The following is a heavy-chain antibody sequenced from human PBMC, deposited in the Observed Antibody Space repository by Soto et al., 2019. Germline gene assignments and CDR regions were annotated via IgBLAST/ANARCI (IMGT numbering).Heavy chain of an antibody. CDR1: GFTFSSYA. V-gene: IGHV3-23*01. J-gene: IGHJ4*02. Sequence: EVQLLESGGGLVQPGGSLRLSCAASGFTFSSYAMSWVRKAPGKGLEWVSAISGSGGSTYYADSVKGRFTISRDNSKNTLYLQMNSLRAEDTAVYYCAIPGDTAMVSYYFDYWGQGTLVTVSS. CDR2: ISGSGGST. D-gene: IGHD5-18*01. CDR3: AIPGDTAMVSYYFDY.